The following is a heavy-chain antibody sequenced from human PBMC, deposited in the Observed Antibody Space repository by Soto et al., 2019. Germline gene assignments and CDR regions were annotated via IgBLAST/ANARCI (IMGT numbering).Heavy chain of an antibody. CDR1: GFTFDDYA. CDR2: ISWNSGSI. CDR3: SKDNTYYFGSGAYQDY. D-gene: IGHD3-10*01. V-gene: IGHV3-9*01. J-gene: IGHJ4*02. Sequence: EVQLVESGGGLVQPGRSLRLSCAASGFTFDDYAMHWVRQAPGKGLEWVSGISWNSGSIGYADSVKGRFTISRDNAKNTLYLQMNSLKPEDTALYYCSKDNTYYFGSGAYQDYWGQGTLVTVSS.